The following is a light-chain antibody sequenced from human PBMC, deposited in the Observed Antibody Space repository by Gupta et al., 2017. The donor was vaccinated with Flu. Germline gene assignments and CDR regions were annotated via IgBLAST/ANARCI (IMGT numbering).Light chain of an antibody. CDR3: ASYAGSNNRYV. CDR1: SSDVGTYNY. V-gene: IGLV2-8*01. J-gene: IGLJ1*01. Sequence: QSALTQPPSASGSPGQSVTISCSGSSSDVGTYNYVSWYQHHPGQAPNLLIYEVSKRPPGVPDRFSGSKSGNTASLTVSGLKAEDEGDYYCASYAGSNNRYVFGTGTKVTVL. CDR2: EVS.